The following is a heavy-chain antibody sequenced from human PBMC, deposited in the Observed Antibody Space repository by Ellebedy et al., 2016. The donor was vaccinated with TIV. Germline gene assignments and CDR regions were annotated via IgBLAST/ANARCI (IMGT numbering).Heavy chain of an antibody. CDR2: LYHGGDT. D-gene: IGHD3-22*01. CDR1: GSSITGYY. Sequence: MPSETLSLTCTVSGSSITGYYWIWIRQSPGKGLEWMWYLYHGGDTPYNPSLKSRVTISLDKSKNQITLSLRSVTAADTAVYFCARGKVVNYWGQGTLVTVSS. CDR3: ARGKVVNY. V-gene: IGHV4-59*01. J-gene: IGHJ4*02.